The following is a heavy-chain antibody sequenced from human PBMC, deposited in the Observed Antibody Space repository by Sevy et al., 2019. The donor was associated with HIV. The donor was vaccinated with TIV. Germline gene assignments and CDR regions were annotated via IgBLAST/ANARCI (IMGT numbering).Heavy chain of an antibody. CDR3: ARDRGQREMVGWDYYYYGMDV. Sequence: SETLSLTCAVYGGSFSGYYWSWIRQPPGKGLEWIGEINHSGSTNYNPSLKSRVTISVDTSKNQFSLKLSSVTAADTAVYYCARDRGQREMVGWDYYYYGMDVWGQGTTVTVSS. V-gene: IGHV4-34*01. J-gene: IGHJ6*02. CDR1: GGSFSGYY. CDR2: INHSGST. D-gene: IGHD1-1*01.